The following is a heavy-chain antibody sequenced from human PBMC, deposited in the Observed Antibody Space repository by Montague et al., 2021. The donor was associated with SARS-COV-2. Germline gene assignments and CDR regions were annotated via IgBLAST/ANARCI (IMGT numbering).Heavy chain of an antibody. J-gene: IGHJ4*02. CDR3: ARGDGHYYGSGTYPYY. CDR2: IYYSGST. Sequence: SETLSLTCTVSGGSITSYYWSWIRQPPGKGLEYIGYIYYSGSTNYNPSLKSRVTMSVDTSKNQFSLKLSSVTAAATAVYYCARGDGHYYGSGTYPYYWGQGTLVTVSS. CDR1: GGSITSYY. V-gene: IGHV4-59*01. D-gene: IGHD3-10*01.